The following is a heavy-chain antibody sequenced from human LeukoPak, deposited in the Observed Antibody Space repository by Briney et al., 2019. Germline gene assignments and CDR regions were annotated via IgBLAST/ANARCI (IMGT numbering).Heavy chain of an antibody. CDR2: ISSSGSTI. Sequence: GGSLRLSCAASGFTFSDYYMSWIRQAPGKGLERVSYISSSGSTIYYADSVKGRFTISRDNAKNSLYLQMNSLRAEDTAVYYCAREAYYDFWSGSYGMDVWGQGTTVTVSS. J-gene: IGHJ6*02. CDR3: AREAYYDFWSGSYGMDV. CDR1: GFTFSDYY. V-gene: IGHV3-11*01. D-gene: IGHD3-3*01.